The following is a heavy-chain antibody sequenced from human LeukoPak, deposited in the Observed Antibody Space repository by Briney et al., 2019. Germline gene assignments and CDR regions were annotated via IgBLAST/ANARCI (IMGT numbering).Heavy chain of an antibody. J-gene: IGHJ4*02. CDR1: GGSISSYY. CDR2: IYYSGST. D-gene: IGHD3-3*01. Sequence: SETLSLTCTVSGGSISSYYWSWIRQPPGKGLEWIGHIYYSGSTNYNPSLKSRVTISVDTSKNQFSLKLSSVTAADTAVYYCAREGGSGYSDYWGQGTLVTVSS. V-gene: IGHV4-59*01. CDR3: AREGGSGYSDY.